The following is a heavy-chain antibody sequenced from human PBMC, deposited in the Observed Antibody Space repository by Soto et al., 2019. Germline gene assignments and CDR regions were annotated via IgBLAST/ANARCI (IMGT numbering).Heavy chain of an antibody. CDR2: IYPGDSDT. Sequence: GGSLKVSCKASGYRCTPYGNGWARQMPGKGLEWMGIIYPGDSDTRYSPSFQGQVTISADKSITTAYLPWSSLKASDTAMYYCARLTYGGYYFDYWGEGALVTVS. D-gene: IGHD4-17*01. CDR1: GYRCTPYG. CDR3: ARLTYGGYYFDY. V-gene: IGHV5-51*01. J-gene: IGHJ4*02.